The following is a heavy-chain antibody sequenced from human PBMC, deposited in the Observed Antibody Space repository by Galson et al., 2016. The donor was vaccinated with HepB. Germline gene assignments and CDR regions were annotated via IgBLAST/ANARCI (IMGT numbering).Heavy chain of an antibody. CDR2: ISYDASNK. CDR3: AKGKGADYRDQYFYYYGMDV. CDR1: GLTLSSYG. Sequence: SLRLSCAASGLTLSSYGMHWVRRAPGKGLEWVALISYDASNKYYADSVKGRFTISRDNSKSTLYLHMNSLRPEDTAMYYCAKGKGADYRDQYFYYYGMDVWSHGTTVTVSS. D-gene: IGHD4-17*01. V-gene: IGHV3-30*18. J-gene: IGHJ6*02.